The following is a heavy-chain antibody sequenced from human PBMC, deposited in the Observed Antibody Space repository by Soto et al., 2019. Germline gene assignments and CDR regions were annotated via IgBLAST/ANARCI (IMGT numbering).Heavy chain of an antibody. D-gene: IGHD3-22*01. V-gene: IGHV1-69*06. CDR1: EDTFRNYA. CDR2: IIPIFGTA. Sequence: QVELVQSGAEVKKPGSSVKVSCQASEDTFRNYAISWVRQAPGQGLEWMGGIIPIFGTANYAQKFQGRVRTTADTYANTVELVLSSLRSKDTTVYYCATTQYSSSAYYNWYLGLWGRGTLVTVSS. J-gene: IGHJ2*01. CDR3: ATTQYSSSAYYNWYLGL.